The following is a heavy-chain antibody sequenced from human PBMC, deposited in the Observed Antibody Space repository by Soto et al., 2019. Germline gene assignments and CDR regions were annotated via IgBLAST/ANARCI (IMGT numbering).Heavy chain of an antibody. J-gene: IGHJ4*02. Sequence: QVQLVQSGAEVKKPGASVKVSCQASGYTFTSYAMHWVRQAPGQRLEWMGWINAGNGNTKYSQKFQGRVTITRDTSASTAYMELSSLRSEDTAVYYCASPRISSYYGSGSYYNFDYWGQGTLVTVSS. D-gene: IGHD3-10*01. CDR1: GYTFTSYA. CDR2: INAGNGNT. V-gene: IGHV1-3*01. CDR3: ASPRISSYYGSGSYYNFDY.